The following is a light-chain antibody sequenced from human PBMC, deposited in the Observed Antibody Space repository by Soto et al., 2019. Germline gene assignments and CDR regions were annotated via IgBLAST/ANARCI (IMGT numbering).Light chain of an antibody. J-gene: IGLJ1*01. V-gene: IGLV2-14*01. Sequence: QSAMTQPASVSGSPRHSITISFTGAISDVGSYTYVSCYQQHPGKAPKLLIYEVNKRPSGVSNRFSGSKSGNTASLTISGLKAEDEADYYCSSYTSSSTLYVFGTWTKVTVL. CDR2: EVN. CDR1: ISDVGSYTY. CDR3: SSYTSSSTLYV.